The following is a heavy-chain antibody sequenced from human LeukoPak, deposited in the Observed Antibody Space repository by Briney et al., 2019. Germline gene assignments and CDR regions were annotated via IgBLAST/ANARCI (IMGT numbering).Heavy chain of an antibody. CDR3: AREVTAMAYYFDY. V-gene: IGHV3-7*03. CDR2: MKQDGSEK. CDR1: GFTYSSYW. J-gene: IGHJ4*02. Sequence: GGSLRLSCAASGFTYSSYWMSWVRQAPGKGLEWVANMKQDGSEKYYVDSVKGRFTISRDNAKNSLYLQMNSLRAEDTAVYYCAREVTAMAYYFDYWGQGTLVTVSS. D-gene: IGHD5-18*01.